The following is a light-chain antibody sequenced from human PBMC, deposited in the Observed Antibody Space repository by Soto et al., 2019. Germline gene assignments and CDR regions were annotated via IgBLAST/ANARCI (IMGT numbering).Light chain of an antibody. CDR1: QSLLYTDGNTY. Sequence: DVVMTQSPLSLPVTLGQPASISCRSSQSLLYTDGNTYLHWFQQRPGQSPRRLIYKVSNRDSGGADTXSGSGSGTDFTLKISRVEAEDVGIYYCMQGTPWPPTFGPGTKVDIK. CDR2: KVS. J-gene: IGKJ3*01. CDR3: MQGTPWPPT. V-gene: IGKV2-30*01.